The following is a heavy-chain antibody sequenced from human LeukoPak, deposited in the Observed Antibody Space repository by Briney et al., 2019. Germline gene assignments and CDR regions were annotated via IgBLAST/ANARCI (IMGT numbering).Heavy chain of an antibody. CDR1: GGSMSPYY. V-gene: IGHV4-4*09. CDR3: ARQPLPLREDHFDF. Sequence: SETLSLTCTVSGGSMSPYYWSWIRQTPGKGLEWIGYTLTSGGTNYNPSLKSRVTISVDTSKNQFSLKMTSVTAADTAVYYCARQPLPLREDHFDFWGQGTLVTVSS. CDR2: TLTSGGT. D-gene: IGHD1-26*01. J-gene: IGHJ4*02.